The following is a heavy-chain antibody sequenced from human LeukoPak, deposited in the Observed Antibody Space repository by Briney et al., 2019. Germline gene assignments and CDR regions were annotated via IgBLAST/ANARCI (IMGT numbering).Heavy chain of an antibody. D-gene: IGHD3-22*01. J-gene: IGHJ4*02. CDR1: GGSINSITNY. Sequence: SETLSLTCTVSGGSINSITNYWGWIRQPPGKGLEWIGSIYYSGSTYYNPSLKSRVTISVDTSKNQFSLKLSSVTAADTAVYYCARGGSGSAYFDYWGQGTLVTVSS. V-gene: IGHV4-39*07. CDR3: ARGGSGSAYFDY. CDR2: IYYSGST.